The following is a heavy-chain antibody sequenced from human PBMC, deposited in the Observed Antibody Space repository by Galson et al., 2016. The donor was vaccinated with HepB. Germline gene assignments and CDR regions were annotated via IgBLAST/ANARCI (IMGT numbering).Heavy chain of an antibody. CDR3: ARGLYSNSFDL. CDR1: GFTFRTFS. J-gene: IGHJ5*02. CDR2: ISGDSDTI. D-gene: IGHD4-11*01. Sequence: SLRLSCAASGFTFRTFSMDWVRQAPGKGLEWVSYISGDSDTIYYADSVKGRFTISRDNAKSSLNPQMNALRDEDTAVYYCARGLYSNSFDLWGQGTPVTVS. V-gene: IGHV3-48*02.